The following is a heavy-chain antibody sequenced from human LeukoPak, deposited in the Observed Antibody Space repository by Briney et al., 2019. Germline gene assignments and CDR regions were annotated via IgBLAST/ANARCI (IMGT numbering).Heavy chain of an antibody. D-gene: IGHD3-16*02. Sequence: SVTLSLTCVVSGGSITVDWWTWVRQPPGMGLEWIGEIHHNWGTNFNPSLKSRVTISQDKSKNHFSLEMTSVTAADTAVYYCARGGSYHWNWWGQGTLVTVSS. V-gene: IGHV4-4*02. CDR3: ARGGSYHWNW. CDR1: GGSITVDW. CDR2: IHHNWGT. J-gene: IGHJ4*02.